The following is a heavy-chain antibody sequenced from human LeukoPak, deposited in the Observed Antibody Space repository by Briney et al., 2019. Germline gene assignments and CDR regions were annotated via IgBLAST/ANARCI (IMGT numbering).Heavy chain of an antibody. V-gene: IGHV3-7*01. Sequence: GGSLRLSCEASGFTFSRYWMSWVRQAPGKGLEWVANVKQDGSEKYYVDSVKGRFTISRDNAKNSLYLQMNSLRAEDTAVYYCAKGRGAAGIFDTMFDPWGQGTLVTVSS. CDR1: GFTFSRYW. D-gene: IGHD6-13*01. CDR2: VKQDGSEK. CDR3: AKGRGAAGIFDTMFDP. J-gene: IGHJ5*02.